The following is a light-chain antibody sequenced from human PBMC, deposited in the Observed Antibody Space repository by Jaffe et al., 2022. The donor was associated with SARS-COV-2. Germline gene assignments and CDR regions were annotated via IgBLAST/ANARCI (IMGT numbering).Light chain of an antibody. Sequence: QSALTQPRSVSGSPGQSVTISCTGTRNDIGGYNYVSWYQQHPGKAPKLIIYDVNQRPSGVPDRFSGSKPDNTASLTISGLQVEDEADYYCCSYAGSYTFVFGGGTKLTVL. CDR3: CSYAGSYTFV. J-gene: IGLJ2*01. CDR1: RNDIGGYNY. CDR2: DVN. V-gene: IGLV2-11*01.